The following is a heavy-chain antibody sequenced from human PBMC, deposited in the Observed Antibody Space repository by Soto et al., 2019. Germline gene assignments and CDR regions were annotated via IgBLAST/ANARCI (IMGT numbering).Heavy chain of an antibody. CDR1: VFPVSSYA. CDR2: ISGSGGGT. Sequence: PGASLRLSFSASVFPVSSYAMSWVRQAPGKGLEWVSSISGSGGGTYYADSVKGRFTISRDNAKNSLYLQMNSLRDEDTAVYYSARESGMDVWGQGTTVNVSS. J-gene: IGHJ6*02. V-gene: IGHV3-23*01. CDR3: ARESGMDV.